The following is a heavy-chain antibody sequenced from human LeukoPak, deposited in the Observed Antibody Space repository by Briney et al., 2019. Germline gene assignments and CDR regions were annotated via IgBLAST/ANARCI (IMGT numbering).Heavy chain of an antibody. CDR1: GFTFSSYW. CDR2: INSDGSST. J-gene: IGHJ4*02. Sequence: GGSLRLSCAASGFTFSSYWMHWVRQAPGKGLVWVSRINSDGSSTSYADSVKGRFTISRDNSQNTLYLQMNTLRAEDTAVYYCAKVVSGYHFDYWGQGTLVTVSS. V-gene: IGHV3-74*01. D-gene: IGHD5-12*01. CDR3: AKVVSGYHFDY.